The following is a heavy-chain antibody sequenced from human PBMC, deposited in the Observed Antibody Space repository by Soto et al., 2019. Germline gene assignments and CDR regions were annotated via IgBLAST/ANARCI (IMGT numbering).Heavy chain of an antibody. CDR3: ARAGIVVSSYYYYYGMDV. CDR1: GFTFSSYS. CDR2: ISSSSSTI. D-gene: IGHD1-26*01. J-gene: IGHJ6*02. V-gene: IGHV3-48*02. Sequence: GGSLRLSCAASGFTFSSYSMNWVRQAQGKGLEWVSYISSSSSTIYYADSVKGRFTISRDNAKNSLYLQMNSLRDEDTAVYYCARAGIVVSSYYYYYGMDVWGQGTTVTVSS.